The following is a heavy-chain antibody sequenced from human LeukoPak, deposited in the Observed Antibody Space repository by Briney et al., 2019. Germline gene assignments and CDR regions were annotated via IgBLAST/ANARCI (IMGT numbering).Heavy chain of an antibody. CDR1: GFTFSSYA. Sequence: GGSLRLSCAASGFTFSSYAVSWVRQAPGKGLEWVSAISGSGGSTYYADSVKGRFTVSRDNSKNTLYLQRNSLRAEGTAVYYCAKDHNFDYWGQGTLVTVSS. CDR2: ISGSGGST. V-gene: IGHV3-23*01. J-gene: IGHJ4*02. CDR3: AKDHNFDY.